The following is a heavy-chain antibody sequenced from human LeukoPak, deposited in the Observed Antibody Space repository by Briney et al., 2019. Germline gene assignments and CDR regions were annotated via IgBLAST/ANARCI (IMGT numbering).Heavy chain of an antibody. J-gene: IGHJ4*02. D-gene: IGHD3-10*01. V-gene: IGHV4-34*01. Sequence: SETLSLTCAVYGGSFSGYYWSWIRQPPGKGLEWIGEINHSGSTNYNPSLKSRVTISVDTSKNQFSLKLSSVTAADTAVYFCAREASRAGTYYFDYWGQGTLLTVSS. CDR3: AREASRAGTYYFDY. CDR1: GGSFSGYY. CDR2: INHSGST.